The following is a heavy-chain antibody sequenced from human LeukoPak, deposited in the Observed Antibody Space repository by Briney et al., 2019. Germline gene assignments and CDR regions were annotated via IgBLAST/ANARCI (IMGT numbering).Heavy chain of an antibody. J-gene: IGHJ4*02. CDR3: ARGTTGPQYFDS. CDR2: IYYTGTV. CDR1: GGSFGTYY. D-gene: IGHD4-11*01. V-gene: IGHV4-59*01. Sequence: SETLSLTCTVSGGSFGTYYWSWIRRPPGKGLEWIGYIYYTGTVIYNPSLMSRVTMSVDTSKNQFSLNVESLTAADTAVYFCARGTTGPQYFDSWGQGTLVTVS.